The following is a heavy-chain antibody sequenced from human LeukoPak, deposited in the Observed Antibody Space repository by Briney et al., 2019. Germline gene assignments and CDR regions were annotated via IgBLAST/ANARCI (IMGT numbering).Heavy chain of an antibody. CDR2: INPSGGST. CDR1: GYTFTSYY. J-gene: IGHJ3*02. Sequence: ASVKVSCKASGYTFTSYYMHWVRQAPGQGLEWMGIINPSGGSTSYAQKFQGRVTMTRDMSTSTVYMELSSLRSEDTAVYYCARVGRVGGHYDAFDIWGQGTMVTVSS. D-gene: IGHD3-10*01. CDR3: ARVGRVGGHYDAFDI. V-gene: IGHV1-46*01.